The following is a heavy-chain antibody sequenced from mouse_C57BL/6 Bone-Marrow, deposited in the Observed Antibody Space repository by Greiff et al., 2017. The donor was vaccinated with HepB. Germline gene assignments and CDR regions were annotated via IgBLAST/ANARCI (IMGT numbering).Heavy chain of an antibody. CDR1: GYAFSSYW. CDR3: AREEDDGYDEYYFDY. Sequence: VQLQQSGAELVKPGASVKISCKASGYAFSSYWMNWVKQRPGKGLEWIGQIYPGDGDTNYNGKFKGKATLTADKSSSTAYMQLSSLTSEDSAVYFCAREEDDGYDEYYFDYWGQGTTLTVSS. CDR2: IYPGDGDT. J-gene: IGHJ2*01. D-gene: IGHD2-2*01. V-gene: IGHV1-80*01.